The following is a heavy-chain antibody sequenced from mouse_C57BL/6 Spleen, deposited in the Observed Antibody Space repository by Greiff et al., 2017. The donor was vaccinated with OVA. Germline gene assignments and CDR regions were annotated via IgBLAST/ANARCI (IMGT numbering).Heavy chain of an antibody. CDR3: ARHLGGYFDV. V-gene: IGHV5-12*01. Sequence: EVKLVESGGGLVQPGGSLKLSCAASGFTFSDYYMYWVRQTPEKRLEWVAYISNGGGSNYYPDTVKGRFTISRDNAKNTLYLQMSRLKSEDTAMYYCARHLGGYFDVWGTGTTVTVSS. D-gene: IGHD3-3*01. CDR1: GFTFSDYY. CDR2: ISNGGGSN. J-gene: IGHJ1*03.